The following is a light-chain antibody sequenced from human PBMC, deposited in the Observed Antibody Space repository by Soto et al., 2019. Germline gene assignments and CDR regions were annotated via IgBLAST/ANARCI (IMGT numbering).Light chain of an antibody. CDR3: QQYSDWPRT. J-gene: IGKJ4*01. CDR1: HNIRDK. CDR2: AAS. V-gene: IGKV3-15*01. Sequence: IVLTQSPATLSVSPGERVTLSCRASHNIRDKLAWYQQKPGQAPRPLIYAASSRVTAVPARFSGSGSGTEFTLTISSLQSGDFTVYYCQQYSDWPRTFGGGTQVEIK.